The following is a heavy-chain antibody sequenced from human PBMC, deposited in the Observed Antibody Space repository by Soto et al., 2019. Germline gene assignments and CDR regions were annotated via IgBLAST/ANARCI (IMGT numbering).Heavy chain of an antibody. CDR3: ARARHQGS. Sequence: TGESLKISCAASGFTFRNYAMSWVRQAPGKGLEWVSATDGGGDSTYYADTVKGRFTISRDSFIYTLYLQMNSLRAEDTAVYYCARARHQGSWGQGTLVTVSS. V-gene: IGHV3-23*01. D-gene: IGHD2-2*01. CDR2: TDGGGDST. CDR1: GFTFRNYA. J-gene: IGHJ4*02.